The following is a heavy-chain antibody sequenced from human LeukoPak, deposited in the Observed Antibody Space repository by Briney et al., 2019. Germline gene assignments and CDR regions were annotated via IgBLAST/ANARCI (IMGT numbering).Heavy chain of an antibody. J-gene: IGHJ3*02. CDR2: ISSSSSYI. Sequence: GGSLRLSCAASGFTFSTYNMNWVRQAPGKGLEWVSSISSSSSYIYYADSLKGRFTISRDNAKNSLYLQMNSLRAEDTAVYYCARDRTVYALDAFDIWGQGTMVTVSS. CDR1: GFTFSTYN. D-gene: IGHD2-2*01. V-gene: IGHV3-21*01. CDR3: ARDRTVYALDAFDI.